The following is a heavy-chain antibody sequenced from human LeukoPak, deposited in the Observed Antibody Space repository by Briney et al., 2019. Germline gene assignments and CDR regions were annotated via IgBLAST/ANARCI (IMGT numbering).Heavy chain of an antibody. CDR3: TRDYDILTGYSYYYYGMDV. D-gene: IGHD3-9*01. J-gene: IGHJ6*02. CDR2: GGNT. Sequence: GGNTEYAASVKGRFTISRDDSKSIAYLQMNSLKTEDTAVYYCTRDYDILTGYSYYYYGMDVWGQGTTVTVSS. V-gene: IGHV3-49*02.